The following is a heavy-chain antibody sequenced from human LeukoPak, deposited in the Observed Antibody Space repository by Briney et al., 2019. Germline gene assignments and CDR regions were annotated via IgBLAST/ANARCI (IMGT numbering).Heavy chain of an antibody. CDR2: INAGNGNT. CDR3: ARPHFDI. J-gene: IGHJ3*02. CDR1: GYTFTSYG. V-gene: IGHV1-3*01. Sequence: ASVKVSCKASGYTFTSYGISWVRQAPGQRLEWMGWINAGNGNTKYSQKFQGRVTITRDTSASTAYMELSSLRSEDTAVYYCARPHFDIWGQGTMVTVSS.